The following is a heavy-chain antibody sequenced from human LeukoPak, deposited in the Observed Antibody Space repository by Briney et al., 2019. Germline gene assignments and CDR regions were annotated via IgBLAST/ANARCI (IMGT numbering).Heavy chain of an antibody. CDR1: GFCFSRHS. J-gene: IGHJ4*02. CDR2: ISSSSSYI. Sequence: GGSLRLSCAASGFCFSRHSMKWVRQAPGKGLEWVSSISSSSSYIYYADSVKGRFTISRDNAKNSLYLQMNSLRAEDTSVYYCAVDLPMVRGVDYWGQGTLVTASS. CDR3: AVDLPMVRGVDY. V-gene: IGHV3-21*03. D-gene: IGHD3-10*01.